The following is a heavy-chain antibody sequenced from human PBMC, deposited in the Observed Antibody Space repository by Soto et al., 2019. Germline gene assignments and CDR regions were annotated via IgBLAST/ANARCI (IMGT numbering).Heavy chain of an antibody. CDR2: SRNRANSYST. J-gene: IGHJ4*02. D-gene: IGHD5-12*01. Sequence: ELQLVESGGGLVQPGGSLKLSCVGSGFAFSEFYVDWVRQAPGKGLEWVARSRNRANSYSTEYAPSVKGRFLISRDNARNSMSLQMNSLKIDDTAVYYCAGSGGHTLEFWGPGVPVTVSS. CDR1: GFAFSEFY. CDR3: AGSGGHTLEF. V-gene: IGHV3-72*01.